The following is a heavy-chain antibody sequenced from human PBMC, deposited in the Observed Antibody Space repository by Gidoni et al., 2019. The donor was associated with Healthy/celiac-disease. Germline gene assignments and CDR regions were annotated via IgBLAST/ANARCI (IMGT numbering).Heavy chain of an antibody. CDR2: ISGSGGST. J-gene: IGHJ4*02. V-gene: IGHV3-23*01. D-gene: IGHD3-3*01. CDR3: AKLGYDFWSGYYLDY. Sequence: LESGGCLVQPGRSLIRACSASGFAFDRYAMSGVRQAPGKGLEWVSAISGSGGSTYYADSVKGRFTISRDNSKNTLYLQMNSLRAEDTAVYYCAKLGYDFWSGYYLDYWGQGTLVTVSS. CDR1: GFAFDRYA.